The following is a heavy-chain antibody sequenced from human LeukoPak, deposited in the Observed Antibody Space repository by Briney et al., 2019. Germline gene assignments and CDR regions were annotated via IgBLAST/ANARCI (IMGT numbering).Heavy chain of an antibody. J-gene: IGHJ3*02. CDR2: IYYSGST. V-gene: IGHV4-39*07. CDR3: ARAPNGFGAFDI. CDR1: GGSISSSSYY. D-gene: IGHD2-8*01. Sequence: ASETLSLTCTVSGGSISSSSYYWGWIRQPPGKGLEWIGSIYYSGSTDYNPSLKSRVTISVDTSKNQFSLKMSSVTAADTAVYYCARAPNGFGAFDIWGPGTMVTVSS.